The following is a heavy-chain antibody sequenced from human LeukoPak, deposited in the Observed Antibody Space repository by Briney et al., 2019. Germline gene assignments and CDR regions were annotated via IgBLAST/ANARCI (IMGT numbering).Heavy chain of an antibody. D-gene: IGHD3-16*01. J-gene: IGHJ3*02. CDR2: LYSGGNT. V-gene: IGHV3-53*01. CDR3: ARDWGSGRDTFDI. CDR1: GLTVSSNY. Sequence: GGSLRLSCAASGLTVSSNYMSWVRQAPGKGLEWVSVLYSGGNTKYADSVRGRFTISRDNSKNTLYLQMNSLRAEDTAVYYCARDWGSGRDTFDIWGQGTMVTVSS.